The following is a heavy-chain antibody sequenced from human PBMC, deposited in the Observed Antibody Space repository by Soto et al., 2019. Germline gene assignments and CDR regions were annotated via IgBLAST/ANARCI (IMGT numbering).Heavy chain of an antibody. CDR1: RFSLSAHY. Sequence: PGGSMLLSSEPSRFSLSAHYRSWIRLAPGKGLEWIGYSSDSGSSTKYADSVKGRFSISRDNAKSSLYLQISSRRRDDTATYYCVKSGDNDNLLDNWGQGTPVTVS. J-gene: IGHJ4*02. D-gene: IGHD1-1*01. CDR3: VKSGDNDNLLDN. V-gene: IGHV3-11*06. CDR2: SSDSGSST.